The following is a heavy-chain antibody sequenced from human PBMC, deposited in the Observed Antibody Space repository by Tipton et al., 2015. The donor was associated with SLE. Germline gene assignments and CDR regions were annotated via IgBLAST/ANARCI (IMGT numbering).Heavy chain of an antibody. V-gene: IGHV3-66*02. D-gene: IGHD4-23*01. J-gene: IGHJ3*02. CDR2: IYSDGST. CDR3: ARDNGGNFPGAFDI. CDR1: GFSINNNY. Sequence: SLRLSCAASGFSINNNYMSWVRQAPGKGLDWVSVIYSDGSTYYADFVKGRFTISRDISKNTVYLQINRLRTEDTAVYYCARDNGGNFPGAFDIWGQGTMVTVSS.